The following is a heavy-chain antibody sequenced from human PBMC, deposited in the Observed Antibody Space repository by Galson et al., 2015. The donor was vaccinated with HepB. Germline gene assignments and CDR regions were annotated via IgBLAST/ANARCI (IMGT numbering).Heavy chain of an antibody. D-gene: IGHD3-3*01. CDR1: GYTFSNYF. CDR2: INPYTFPT. Sequence: SVKVSCNSSGYTFSNYFILFFRQAPGQGLEWLLCINPYTFPTNYAQKLQCSVPITTDTSTITAYMDLRSLRSDDTALYYFARANYDVWSGYYDDYWGQGTLVNVSS. J-gene: IGHJ4*02. CDR3: ARANYDVWSGYYDDY. V-gene: IGHV1-18*01.